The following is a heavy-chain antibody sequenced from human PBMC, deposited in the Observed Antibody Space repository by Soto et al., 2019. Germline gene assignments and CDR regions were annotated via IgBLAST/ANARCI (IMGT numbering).Heavy chain of an antibody. Sequence: SETLSLSCTVSGGAFSSGAFAWTWIRQPSKKGLEWIGYIYHSGTTSYNPSLRSRVTISVDRSRNQFSLNLTSVTAADTAMYYCARGLRRPAASIPRVFGPWGQGTLVTVSS. CDR3: ARGLRRPAASIPRVFGP. J-gene: IGHJ5*02. D-gene: IGHD2-2*01. V-gene: IGHV4-30-2*01. CDR2: IYHSGTT. CDR1: GGAFSSGAFA.